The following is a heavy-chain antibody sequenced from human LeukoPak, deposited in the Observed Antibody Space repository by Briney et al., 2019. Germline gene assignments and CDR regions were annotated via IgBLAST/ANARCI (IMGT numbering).Heavy chain of an antibody. Sequence: KPSETLSLTCTVSGGSISSGSYYWSWIRQPAGKGLEWIGRIYTSGSTNYNPSLKSRVTISVDTSKNQFSLKLSSVTAADTAVYYCARLSEAYEWELPYFDYWGQGTLVTVFS. CDR3: ARLSEAYEWELPYFDY. CDR2: IYTSGST. CDR1: GGSISSGSYY. J-gene: IGHJ4*02. D-gene: IGHD1-26*01. V-gene: IGHV4-61*02.